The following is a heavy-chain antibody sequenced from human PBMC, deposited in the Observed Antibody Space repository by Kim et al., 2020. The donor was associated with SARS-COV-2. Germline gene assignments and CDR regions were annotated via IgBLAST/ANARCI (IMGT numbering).Heavy chain of an antibody. V-gene: IGHV6-1*01. D-gene: IGHD5-12*01. CDR3: AREDIVATAFDY. Sequence: DYAVSVKSRITINPDTSKNQFSLQLNSVTPEDTAVYYCAREDIVATAFDYWGQGTLVTVSS. J-gene: IGHJ4*02.